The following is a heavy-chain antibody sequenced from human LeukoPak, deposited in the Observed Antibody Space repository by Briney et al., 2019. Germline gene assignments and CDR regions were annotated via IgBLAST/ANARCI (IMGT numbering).Heavy chain of an antibody. D-gene: IGHD3-10*01. V-gene: IGHV4-34*01. CDR1: GGSFSGYY. CDR2: INHSGST. CDR3: ARRWITMVRGAHNWFDP. Sequence: SETLSLTCAVYGGSFSGYYWSWIRQPPGKGLEWIGEINHSGSTNYNPSLKSRVTISVDTPKNQFSLKLSSVTAADTAVYYCARRWITMVRGAHNWFDPWGQGTLVTVSS. J-gene: IGHJ5*02.